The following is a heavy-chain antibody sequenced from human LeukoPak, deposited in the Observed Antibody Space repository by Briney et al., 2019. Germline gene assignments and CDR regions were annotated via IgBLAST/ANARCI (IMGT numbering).Heavy chain of an antibody. J-gene: IGHJ3*02. CDR1: GDSISSGDYY. V-gene: IGHV4-61*02. CDR2: IYTSGST. D-gene: IGHD3-22*01. CDR3: ARGPYKYDGSGAFDI. Sequence: PSETLSLTCTVPGDSISSGDYYWSWIRQPAGKGLEWIGRIYTSGSTNYNPSLKSRVTISVDTSKNQFSLKLTSVTAADTAVYYCARGPYKYDGSGAFDIWGQGTMVTVSS.